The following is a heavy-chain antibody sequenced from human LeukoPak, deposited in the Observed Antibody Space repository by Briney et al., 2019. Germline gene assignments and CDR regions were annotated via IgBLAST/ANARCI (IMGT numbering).Heavy chain of an antibody. D-gene: IGHD4-17*01. CDR2: ISSSTSYI. J-gene: IGHJ4*02. CDR3: ARAGGSTVSHSDY. CDR1: GFTFISYS. Sequence: PWGSLRLSCAASGFTFISYSMNWIRQAPGKGLEWVSSISSSTSYIYYADSVKGRFTISKDNAKNSLYLQMNSLRAEDTAVYYCARAGGSTVSHSDYWGQGTLVTVSS. V-gene: IGHV3-21*01.